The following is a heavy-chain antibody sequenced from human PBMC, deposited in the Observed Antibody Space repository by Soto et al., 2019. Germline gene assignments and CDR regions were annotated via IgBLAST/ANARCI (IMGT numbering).Heavy chain of an antibody. CDR3: ARGENTVTTYYMDV. Sequence: QVQLVESGGGVVQPGRSLRLSCAASGFTFSSYGMHWVRQAPGKGLEWVAVIWYDGSNKYYADSVKGRFTISRDNSKNTLYLQMNSLRAEDTAVYYCARGENTVTTYYMDVWGKGTTVTVSS. J-gene: IGHJ6*03. CDR2: IWYDGSNK. CDR1: GFTFSSYG. D-gene: IGHD4-17*01. V-gene: IGHV3-33*01.